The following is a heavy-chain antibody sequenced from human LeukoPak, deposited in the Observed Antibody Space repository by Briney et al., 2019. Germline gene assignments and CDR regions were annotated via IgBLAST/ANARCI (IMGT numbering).Heavy chain of an antibody. V-gene: IGHV3-30*01. D-gene: IGHD6-6*01. CDR3: ASFSAARVYFDY. Sequence: PGGSLRLSCAASGFTFSSYAMHWVRQAPGKGLEWVAVISYDGSNKYYADSVKGRFTISRDNSKNTLYLQMNGLRAEDTAVYYCASFSAARVYFDYWGQGTLVTVSS. CDR1: GFTFSSYA. J-gene: IGHJ4*02. CDR2: ISYDGSNK.